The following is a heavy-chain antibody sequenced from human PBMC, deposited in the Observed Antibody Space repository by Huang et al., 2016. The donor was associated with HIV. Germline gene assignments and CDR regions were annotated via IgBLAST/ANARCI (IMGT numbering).Heavy chain of an antibody. D-gene: IGHD6-25*01. CDR1: GASFRGHF. V-gene: IGHV4-34*01. CDR3: ARSRRDGSSDAFDV. CDR2: INHSGST. J-gene: IGHJ3*01. Sequence: QVQLLQWGAGLVKPSETLSLTCPVYGASFRGHFWSCIRQPPGQGVQGIGEINHSGSTNFSPSLKSRITMSVDTAKKQISLKLKSVTAADTAVYFCARSRRDGSSDAFDVWGQGSMVTVS.